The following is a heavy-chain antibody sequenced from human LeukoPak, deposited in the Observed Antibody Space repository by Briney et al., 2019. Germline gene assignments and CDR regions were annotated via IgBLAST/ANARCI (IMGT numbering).Heavy chain of an antibody. CDR3: ARQQGDGYNYPGSFDY. Sequence: SETLSLTCTVSGGSISSYYWSWIRQPPGKGLEWIGYIYYSGSTNYNPSLKSRVTISVDTSKNQFSLKLSSVTAADTAVYYCARQQGDGYNYPGSFDYWGQGTLVTVSS. V-gene: IGHV4-59*01. CDR1: GGSISSYY. D-gene: IGHD5-24*01. J-gene: IGHJ4*02. CDR2: IYYSGST.